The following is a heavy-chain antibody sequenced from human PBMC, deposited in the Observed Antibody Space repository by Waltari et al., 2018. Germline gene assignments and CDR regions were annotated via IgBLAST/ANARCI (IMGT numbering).Heavy chain of an antibody. D-gene: IGHD3-3*01. Sequence: QVQLVQSGAEVKKPGSSVKVSCKASGGTFSSYAISWVRQAPGQGLKWMGGIIPIFGTANYAQKFQGRVTITADESTSTAYMELSSLRSEDTAVYYCARDPITIFGYPHAFDIWGQGTMVTVSS. V-gene: IGHV1-69*13. CDR1: GGTFSSYA. J-gene: IGHJ3*02. CDR3: ARDPITIFGYPHAFDI. CDR2: IIPIFGTA.